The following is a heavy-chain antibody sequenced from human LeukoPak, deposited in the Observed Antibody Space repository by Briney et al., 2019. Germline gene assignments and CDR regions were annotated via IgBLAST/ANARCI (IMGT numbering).Heavy chain of an antibody. CDR2: ISYDGSNK. CDR1: GFTFSSYG. CDR3: AKDRGYCSGGSCYLGYYYGMDV. V-gene: IGHV3-30*18. J-gene: IGHJ6*04. Sequence: PGRSLRLSCAASGFTFSSYGMHWVRQAPGKGLEWVAVISYDGSNKYYAVSVKGRFTISRDNSKNTLYLQMNSLRAEDTAVYYCAKDRGYCSGGSCYLGYYYGMDVWGKGTTVTVSS. D-gene: IGHD2-15*01.